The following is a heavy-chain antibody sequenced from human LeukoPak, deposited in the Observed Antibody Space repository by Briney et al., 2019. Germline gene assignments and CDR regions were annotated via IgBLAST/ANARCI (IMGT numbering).Heavy chain of an antibody. CDR2: ISYAGFNK. V-gene: IGHV3-30-3*02. D-gene: IGHD2-15*01. CDR3: AKDRSGSYVFDI. Sequence: PGGSLRLSCAASGFPFSSHVMHWVRQAPGKGLEWVATISYAGFNKFYADSVKGRFSISRDNSKNTVYLQMNSLRAEDTALYYCAKDRSGSYVFDIWGQGTMVTVSS. J-gene: IGHJ3*02. CDR1: GFPFSSHV.